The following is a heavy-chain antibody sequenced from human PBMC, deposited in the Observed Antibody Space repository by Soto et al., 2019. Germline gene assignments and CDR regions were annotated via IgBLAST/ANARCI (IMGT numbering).Heavy chain of an antibody. CDR1: GYTFTSYY. V-gene: IGHV1-46*01. D-gene: IGHD6-13*01. Sequence: SVKVSCKASGYTFTSYYIHWVRQAPGQGLEWMGIINPRGGITTYAQKFQGRLTMTGDTSTSTVYMELSSLTSEDTAMYHCASSPAYGSSWYGIPPDLSHGMDVWGQGTTVTVSS. CDR2: INPRGGIT. CDR3: ASSPAYGSSWYGIPPDLSHGMDV. J-gene: IGHJ6*02.